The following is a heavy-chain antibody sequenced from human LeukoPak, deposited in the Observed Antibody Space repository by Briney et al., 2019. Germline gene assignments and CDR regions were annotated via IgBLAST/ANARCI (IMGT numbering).Heavy chain of an antibody. D-gene: IGHD6-19*01. V-gene: IGHV1-18*01. J-gene: IGHJ4*02. Sequence: ASVKVSCKTSGYTFSSYGITWVRQAPGQGLEWVGWIRGDNGYTNYAQKLQGRVTMTTDTSTSTAYMELRSLGSDETAVYYCARVHYRWLAFDYWGQGTLVTVSS. CDR3: ARVHYRWLAFDY. CDR2: IRGDNGYT. CDR1: GYTFSSYG.